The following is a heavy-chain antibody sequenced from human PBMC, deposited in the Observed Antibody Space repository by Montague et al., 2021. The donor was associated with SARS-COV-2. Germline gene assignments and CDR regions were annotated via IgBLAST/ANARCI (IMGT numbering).Heavy chain of an antibody. D-gene: IGHD2-21*02. V-gene: IGHV4-59*01. Sequence: SETLSLTCTVSGGSISSYYWSWIRQPPGKGLEWIGYIYYSGSTNYNPSLKSRVTISVDTSKNQFSLKLSSVTAADTAVYYCARGIAGTYCGGDSYNNWFDPWGQGTLVTVSS. CDR1: GGSISSYY. CDR3: ARGIAGTYCGGDSYNNWFDP. CDR2: IYYSGST. J-gene: IGHJ5*02.